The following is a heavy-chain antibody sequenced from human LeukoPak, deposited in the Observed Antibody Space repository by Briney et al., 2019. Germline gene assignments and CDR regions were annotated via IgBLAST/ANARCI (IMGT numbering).Heavy chain of an antibody. CDR2: IYYSGST. J-gene: IGHJ4*02. CDR1: GGSISNTSYY. Sequence: SETLSLTCTVSGGSISNTSYYWGWIRQPPGKGLEWIGFIYYSGSTYYNPSLKSRVTISVDTSKNQFSLKLTSATAADTAVYYCARPHSYADYYFDYWGQGTLVTVSS. V-gene: IGHV4-39*01. CDR3: ARPHSYADYYFDY. D-gene: IGHD4-17*01.